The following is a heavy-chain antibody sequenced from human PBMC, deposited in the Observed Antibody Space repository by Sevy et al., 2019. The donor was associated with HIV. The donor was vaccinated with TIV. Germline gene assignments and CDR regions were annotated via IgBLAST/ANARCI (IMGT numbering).Heavy chain of an antibody. D-gene: IGHD3-16*01. CDR1: GFTFNNFP. CDR2: VSFDGGSK. CDR3: VRERARSITFDI. J-gene: IGHJ3*02. V-gene: IGHV3-30-3*01. Sequence: GGSLRLSCEASGFTFNNFPIHWVRQAPGKGLEWVAVVSFDGGSKYYADSVRGRFTVSRDNSKNTVYLQLNSLRAEDTAVYYCVRERARSITFDIWGQGTLVTDSS.